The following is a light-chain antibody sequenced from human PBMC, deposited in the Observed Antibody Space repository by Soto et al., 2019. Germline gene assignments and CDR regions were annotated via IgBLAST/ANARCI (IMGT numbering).Light chain of an antibody. J-gene: IGKJ2*01. Sequence: DIVLTQTRLSSPVTLGQPASISCRSSQSLVHIDGNTYFNWLQQRPGQPPRLLIYKISNRFPGVPDRFRGSGAGTDFTLKISRVEAEDVGVYYCMQATQSYTFCQGTRLEIK. CDR2: KIS. V-gene: IGKV2-24*01. CDR1: QSLVHIDGNTY. CDR3: MQATQSYT.